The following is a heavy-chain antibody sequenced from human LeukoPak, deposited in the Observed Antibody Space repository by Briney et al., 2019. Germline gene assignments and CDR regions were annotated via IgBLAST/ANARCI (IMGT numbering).Heavy chain of an antibody. CDR2: IYTSGST. CDR1: GGSISSGSYS. D-gene: IGHD3-22*01. J-gene: IGHJ4*02. CDR3: ARDPYYDSSGFSY. Sequence: SETLSLTCTVSGGSISSGSYSWSWIRQPAGKGLEWIGRIYTSGSTNYNPSLKSRVTISVDTSKNQFSLKLSSVTAADTAVYYCARDPYYDSSGFSYWGQGTLVTVSS. V-gene: IGHV4-61*02.